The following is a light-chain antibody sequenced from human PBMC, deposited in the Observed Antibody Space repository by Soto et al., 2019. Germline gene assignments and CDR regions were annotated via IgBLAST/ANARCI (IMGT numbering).Light chain of an antibody. Sequence: EIVMTQSPATLSVSPGERATLSCRASQSVSSNLAWYQQKLGQAPRLLIFGASSRATGVPARFSGSGSGTEFTLTISSLQSEDFATYYCQQSYSTPLTFGGGTKVEIK. V-gene: IGKV3-15*01. CDR2: GAS. CDR1: QSVSSN. CDR3: QQSYSTPLT. J-gene: IGKJ4*01.